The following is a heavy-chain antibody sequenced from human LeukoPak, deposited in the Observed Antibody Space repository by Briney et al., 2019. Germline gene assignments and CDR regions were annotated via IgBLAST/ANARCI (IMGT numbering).Heavy chain of an antibody. J-gene: IGHJ3*02. Sequence: SETLSLTCTVSGGSISSYYWSWIRQPAGKELEWIGRIYTSGSTNYNPSLKSRVTMSVDTSKNQFSLKLSSVTAADTAVYYCARVTGSGWSDAFDIWGQGTMVTVSS. CDR2: IYTSGST. CDR3: ARVTGSGWSDAFDI. V-gene: IGHV4-4*07. CDR1: GGSISSYY. D-gene: IGHD6-19*01.